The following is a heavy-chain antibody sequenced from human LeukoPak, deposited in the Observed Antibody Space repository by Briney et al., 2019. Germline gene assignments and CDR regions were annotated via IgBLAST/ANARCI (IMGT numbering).Heavy chain of an antibody. CDR3: ARAEAGYCSSTSCHARNRWFDP. CDR1: GGTFSSYT. J-gene: IGHJ5*02. D-gene: IGHD2-2*01. CDR2: IIPILGIA. Sequence: SVKVSCKASGGTFSSYTFSWVRQAPGQGLEWMGRIIPILGIANYAQKFQGRVTITADKSTSTAYMELSSLRSEDTAVYYCARAEAGYCSSTSCHARNRWFDPWGQGTLVTVSS. V-gene: IGHV1-69*02.